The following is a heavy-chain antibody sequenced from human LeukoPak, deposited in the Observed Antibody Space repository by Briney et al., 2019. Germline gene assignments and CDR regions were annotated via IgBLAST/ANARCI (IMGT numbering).Heavy chain of an antibody. Sequence: GGSQRLSCAVSGFTFNTYAMHWVRQAPGPGLEWMAFISYDGRNKYYADSVKGRFTISRDNSKNTLYLQMNSLRVEDTAVYYCVNVVAATDYYYYGMDVWGQGTTVTVSS. CDR2: ISYDGRNK. CDR1: GFTFNTYA. V-gene: IGHV3-30*18. D-gene: IGHD2-15*01. J-gene: IGHJ6*02. CDR3: VNVVAATDYYYYGMDV.